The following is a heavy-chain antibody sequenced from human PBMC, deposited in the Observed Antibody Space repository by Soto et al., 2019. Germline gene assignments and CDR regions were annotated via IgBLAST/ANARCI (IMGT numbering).Heavy chain of an antibody. V-gene: IGHV1-18*01. CDR1: GYTFRNYG. J-gene: IGHJ4*02. CDR3: ARDRQWEPLLY. Sequence: QVQLVQSGSEVKKPGASVRVTCKASGYTFRNYGISWVREAPGQGLEWMGWVSAYNRNSNYAQKFEDRVIMTADTATSTAYLELRGLTSADTAIYYCARDRQWEPLLYWGQGTLVTVSS. D-gene: IGHD1-26*01. CDR2: VSAYNRNS.